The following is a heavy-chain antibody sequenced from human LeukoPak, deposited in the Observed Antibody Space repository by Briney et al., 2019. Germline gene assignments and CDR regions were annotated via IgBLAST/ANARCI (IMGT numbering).Heavy chain of an antibody. V-gene: IGHV3-33*06. Sequence: GRSLRLSCAASGFTFSSYGMHWVRQAPGKGLEWVAVIWHDGSNKYYADSVKGRFTISRDNSKNTLYLQMNSLRAEDTAVYYCAKSSMRATSDAFDIWGQGTMVTVSS. CDR2: IWHDGSNK. D-gene: IGHD1-26*01. J-gene: IGHJ3*02. CDR3: AKSSMRATSDAFDI. CDR1: GFTFSSYG.